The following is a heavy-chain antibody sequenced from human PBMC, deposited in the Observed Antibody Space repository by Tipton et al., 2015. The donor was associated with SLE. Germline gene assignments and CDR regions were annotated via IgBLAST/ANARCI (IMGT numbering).Heavy chain of an antibody. J-gene: IGHJ4*02. Sequence: LRLSCAVYGGSFSGYYWSWIRQPPGKGLEWIGEISHSGSTNYNPSLKSRVTISVDTSKNQFSLKLSSVTAADTAVYYCARDFQTIFGVVIIRYFDYWGQGTLVTVSS. CDR2: ISHSGST. D-gene: IGHD3-3*01. CDR3: ARDFQTIFGVVIIRYFDY. V-gene: IGHV4-34*01. CDR1: GGSFSGYY.